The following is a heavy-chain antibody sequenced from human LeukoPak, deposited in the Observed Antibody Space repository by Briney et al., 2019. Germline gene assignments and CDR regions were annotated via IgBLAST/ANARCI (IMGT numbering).Heavy chain of an antibody. J-gene: IGHJ1*01. Sequence: SETLSLTCTVSGGSISNYYWNWIRQPPGKGLEWIGYIYYSGSTNYNPSLKSRVTISVDTSKNRFSLKLSSVTAADTAVYYCATVEGYCTSTSSYRAYFQHWGQGTLVTVSS. V-gene: IGHV4-59*01. CDR3: ATVEGYCTSTSSYRAYFQH. CDR1: GGSISNYY. CDR2: IYYSGST. D-gene: IGHD2-2*02.